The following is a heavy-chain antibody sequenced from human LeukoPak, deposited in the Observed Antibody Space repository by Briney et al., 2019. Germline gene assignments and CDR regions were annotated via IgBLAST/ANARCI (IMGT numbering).Heavy chain of an antibody. J-gene: IGHJ4*02. Sequence: GGPLRLSCGGSGFTFSSYAMSWVRQAPGKGLEWVSAISGSGTDTFYANSVKGRFTFSRDNPKNTLYLQMNSLRAEDTAVYYCAKGGGSSCYSPSDYWGQGTLVTVSS. CDR1: GFTFSSYA. CDR2: ISGSGTDT. D-gene: IGHD2-15*01. V-gene: IGHV3-23*01. CDR3: AKGGGSSCYSPSDY.